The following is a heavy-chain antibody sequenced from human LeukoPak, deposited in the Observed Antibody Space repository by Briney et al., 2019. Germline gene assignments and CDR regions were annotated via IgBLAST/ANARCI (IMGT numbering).Heavy chain of an antibody. CDR1: GFTFDDYA. V-gene: IGHV3-9*01. Sequence: GGSLRLSCAASGFTFDDYAMHWVRQAPGKGLEWVSGISWNSGSIGYADSVKGRFTTSRDNAKNSLYLQMNSLRAEDTALYYCAKVPYDYVWGSEFDYWGQGTLVTVSS. D-gene: IGHD3-16*01. J-gene: IGHJ4*02. CDR2: ISWNSGSI. CDR3: AKVPYDYVWGSEFDY.